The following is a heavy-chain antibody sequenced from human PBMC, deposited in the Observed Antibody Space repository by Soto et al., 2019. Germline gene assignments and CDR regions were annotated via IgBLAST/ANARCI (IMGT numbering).Heavy chain of an antibody. CDR1: GFTFSSYA. D-gene: IGHD1-1*01. Sequence: EVQLLESGGGLVQPGGSLRLSCAASGFTFSSYAMSWVRQVPGKGLEWVSVISGSGGRIYYADSVKGRFTISRDNSKNTLYLQMNSLRDEDTAIYYCAKERRLERGDFDYWGQGTLVTVSS. CDR3: AKERRLERGDFDY. CDR2: ISGSGGRI. V-gene: IGHV3-23*01. J-gene: IGHJ4*02.